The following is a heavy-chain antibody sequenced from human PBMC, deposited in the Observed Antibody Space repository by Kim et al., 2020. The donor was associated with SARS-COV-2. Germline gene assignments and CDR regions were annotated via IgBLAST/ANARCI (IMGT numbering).Heavy chain of an antibody. D-gene: IGHD2-15*01. CDR3: ATNGGKGPPLYYFDY. CDR2: FDPEDGET. V-gene: IGHV1-24*01. CDR1: GYTLTELS. J-gene: IGHJ4*02. Sequence: ASVKVSCKVSGYTLTELSMNWVRQAPGKGLEWMGGFDPEDGETIYAQKFQGRVTMTEDTSSDTAYMELSSLRSEDTALYYCATNGGKGPPLYYFDYWGQGTLVTVSS.